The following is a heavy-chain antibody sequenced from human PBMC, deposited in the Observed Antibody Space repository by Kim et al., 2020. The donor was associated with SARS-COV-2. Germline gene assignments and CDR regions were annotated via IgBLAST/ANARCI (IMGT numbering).Heavy chain of an antibody. CDR3: ERRKGNGDQLDY. D-gene: IGHD4-17*01. V-gene: IGHV4-39*01. CDR2: IYYSGSS. J-gene: IGHJ4*02. Sequence: SETLSLTCTVSGGSISTSSYYWGWIRQPPGKGLEWIGNIYYSGSSYYNPTLKSRVSLSVDTSKNQFSLNLSSATAADTAVYYCERRKGNGDQLDYWGKGTLVTVSS. CDR1: GGSISTSSYY.